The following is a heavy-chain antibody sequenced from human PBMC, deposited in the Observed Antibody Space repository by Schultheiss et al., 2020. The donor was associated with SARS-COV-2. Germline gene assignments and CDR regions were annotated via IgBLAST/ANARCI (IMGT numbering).Heavy chain of an antibody. J-gene: IGHJ4*02. V-gene: IGHV4-34*01. CDR1: GGSFSGYY. D-gene: IGHD2-15*01. CDR2: INHSGST. CDR3: ARGLGYSSGGSCYFDY. Sequence: SETLSLTCAVYGGSFSGYYWSWIRQPPGKGLEWIGEINHSGSTNYNPSLKSRVTISVDTSKNQFSLKLSSVTAADTAVYYCARGLGYSSGGSCYFDYWGQALLLTVSS.